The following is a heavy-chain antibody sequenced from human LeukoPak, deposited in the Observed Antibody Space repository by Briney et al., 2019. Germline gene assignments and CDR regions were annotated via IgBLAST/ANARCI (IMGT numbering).Heavy chain of an antibody. D-gene: IGHD3-10*01. Sequence: HPGGSLRLSCAASGFTFDDYAMHWVRQAPEKGLEWVSGISWNSGSIDYADSVKGRLAISRDNDKNTVNLQMNSLRAEDTAVYYCARDGGGLAVRGWFDFWGQGTLVTVSS. CDR1: GFTFDDYA. J-gene: IGHJ5*01. V-gene: IGHV3-9*01. CDR3: ARDGGGLAVRGWFDF. CDR2: ISWNSGSI.